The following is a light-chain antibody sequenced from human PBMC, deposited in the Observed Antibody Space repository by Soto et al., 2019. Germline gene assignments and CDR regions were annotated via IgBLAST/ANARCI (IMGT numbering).Light chain of an antibody. CDR2: EGS. J-gene: IGLJ1*01. CDR1: SSDVGSYNL. CDR3: CSYAGSSTYV. Sequence: QSALTQPASVSGSPGQSITISCNGTSSDVGSYNLVSWYQQHPGKAPKLMIYEGSKRPSGVSNRFSGSKSGNTASLIISGLQAEDEADYYCCSYAGSSTYVFGTGTKLTVL. V-gene: IGLV2-23*01.